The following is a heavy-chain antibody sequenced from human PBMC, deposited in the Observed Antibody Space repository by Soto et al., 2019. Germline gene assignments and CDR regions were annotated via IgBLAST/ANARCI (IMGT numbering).Heavy chain of an antibody. V-gene: IGHV3-21*06. CDR1: GFTFTRYS. Sequence: GGSLRLSCAASGFTFTRYSMNWVRQAPGKGLEWVSSISSTTNYIYYGDSMKGRFTISRDNAKNSLYLEMNSPRAEDTAVYYCARESEDLTSNFDYWGQGTLVTVSS. CDR2: ISSTTNYI. CDR3: ARESEDLTSNFDY. J-gene: IGHJ4*02.